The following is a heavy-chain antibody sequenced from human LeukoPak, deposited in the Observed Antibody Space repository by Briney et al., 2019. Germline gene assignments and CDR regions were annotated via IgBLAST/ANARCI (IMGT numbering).Heavy chain of an antibody. CDR2: ISGSGGST. Sequence: PGGSLRLSCAASGFTFSSYAMSWVRQAPGKGLEWVSAISGSGGSTYYADSVKGRFTISRDNSKNTLYLQMNSLRAEDTAVYYCAKVPSSGYSYGYGFDYWGQGTLVTVSS. J-gene: IGHJ4*02. CDR3: AKVPSSGYSYGYGFDY. D-gene: IGHD5-18*01. V-gene: IGHV3-23*01. CDR1: GFTFSSYA.